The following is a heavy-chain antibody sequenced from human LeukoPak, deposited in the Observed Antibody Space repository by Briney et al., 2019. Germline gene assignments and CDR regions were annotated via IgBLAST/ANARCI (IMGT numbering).Heavy chain of an antibody. J-gene: IGHJ4*02. V-gene: IGHV1-24*01. CDR1: GYTLTELS. CDR3: ATVTYCGGDCLDY. D-gene: IGHD2-21*02. Sequence: GASVKVSCKVSGYTLTELSMHWVRQAPGKGLEWMGGFDPEDGETIYAQKFQGRVTMTEDTSTDTAYMELSSQRSEDTAVYYCATVTYCGGDCLDYWGQGTPATVSS. CDR2: FDPEDGET.